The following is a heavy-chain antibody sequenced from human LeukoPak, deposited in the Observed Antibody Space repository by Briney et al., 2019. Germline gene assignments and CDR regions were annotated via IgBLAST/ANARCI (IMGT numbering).Heavy chain of an antibody. CDR3: ARHRSSWLIDY. Sequence: GGSLRLSCAASGFTFNSYAMSGVRQAPWEMLQWVSGISDSGGNTSYADSVKGRFTISRDNSKNTLYLQMNSLRAEDTAVYYCARHRSSWLIDYWGQGTLVTVSS. D-gene: IGHD6-6*01. CDR2: ISDSGGNT. J-gene: IGHJ4*02. V-gene: IGHV3-23*01. CDR1: GFTFNSYA.